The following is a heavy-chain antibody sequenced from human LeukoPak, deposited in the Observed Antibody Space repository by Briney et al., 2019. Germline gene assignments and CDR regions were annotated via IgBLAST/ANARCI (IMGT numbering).Heavy chain of an antibody. D-gene: IGHD3-10*01. CDR1: SGSFSGYY. CDR2: IYYSGST. J-gene: IGHJ3*02. CDR3: ARHFYYDAFDI. Sequence: SETLSLTCAVYSGSFSGYYWGWIRQPPGKGLEWIGSIYYSGSTYYNPSLKSRVTISVDTSKNQFSLKLSPVTAADTAVYYCARHFYYDAFDIWGQGTMVTVSS. V-gene: IGHV4-39*01.